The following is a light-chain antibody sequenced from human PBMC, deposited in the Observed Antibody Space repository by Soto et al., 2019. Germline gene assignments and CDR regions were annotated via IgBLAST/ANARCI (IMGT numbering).Light chain of an antibody. Sequence: QSVLTQPASVSGSPGQSITISCTGTSSDVGGYDFVSWYQHHPGKAPRLMIYDVSHRPSGVSDRFSASKSGNTAYLTISGLLAEDEADYYCSSYTSISTYVFGTGTQLTVL. CDR3: SSYTSISTYV. J-gene: IGLJ1*01. CDR2: DVS. CDR1: SSDVGGYDF. V-gene: IGLV2-14*03.